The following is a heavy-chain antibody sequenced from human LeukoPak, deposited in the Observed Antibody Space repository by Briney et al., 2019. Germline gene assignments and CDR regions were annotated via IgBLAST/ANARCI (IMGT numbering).Heavy chain of an antibody. Sequence: SQTLSLTCTVSGGSITSGSYHWTWIRQPAGRGLEWIGRIYASGTTNYNPSLKSRVTISVDTSKNQFSLNLSSVTAADTAVYYCARAVAHYYYYYYMDVWGKGTTVTISS. CDR1: GGSITSGSYH. CDR2: IYASGTT. V-gene: IGHV4-61*02. D-gene: IGHD6-19*01. J-gene: IGHJ6*03. CDR3: ARAVAHYYYYYYMDV.